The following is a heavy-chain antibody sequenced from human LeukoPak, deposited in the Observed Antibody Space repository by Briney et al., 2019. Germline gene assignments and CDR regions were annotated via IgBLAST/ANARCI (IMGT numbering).Heavy chain of an antibody. J-gene: IGHJ4*02. CDR1: GGSISSGSYY. CDR3: ARDAAYGDYVGY. Sequence: PSETLSLTCTVSGGSISSGSYYWSWIRQPAGKGLEWIGRIYTSGSTNYNPSLKSRVTISVDTSKNQFSLKLSSVTAADTAVYYCARDAAYGDYVGYWGQGTLVIVSS. V-gene: IGHV4-61*02. CDR2: IYTSGST. D-gene: IGHD4-17*01.